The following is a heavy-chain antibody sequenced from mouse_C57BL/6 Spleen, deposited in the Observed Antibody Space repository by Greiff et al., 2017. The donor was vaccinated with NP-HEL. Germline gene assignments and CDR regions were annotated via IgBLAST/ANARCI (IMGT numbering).Heavy chain of an antibody. J-gene: IGHJ4*01. CDR2: INYDGSST. V-gene: IGHV5-16*01. CDR1: GFTFSDYY. CDR3: ARVWYPYAMDY. Sequence: EVKLVESEGGLVQPGSSMKLSCTASGFTFSDYYMAWVRQVPEKGLEWVANINYDGSSTYYLDSLKSRFIISRDNAKNILYLQMSSLKSEDTATYYCARVWYPYAMDYWGQGTSVTVSS. D-gene: IGHD2-1*01.